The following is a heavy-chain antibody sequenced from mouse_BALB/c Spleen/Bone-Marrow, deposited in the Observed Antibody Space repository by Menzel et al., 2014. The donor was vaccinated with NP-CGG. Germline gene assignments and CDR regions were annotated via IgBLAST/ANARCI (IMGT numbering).Heavy chain of an antibody. Sequence: VQLKESGAELVKPGASVKLSCTASGFNIKDTYMHWVKQRPEQGLEWIGRIDPANGNTKYDPKFQGKATITADTSSNTAYLQLSSLTSEVTAVYYCSRYDYGWYFYVWGEGTTVAVST. CDR1: GFNIKDTY. V-gene: IGHV14-3*02. CDR2: IDPANGNT. J-gene: IGHJ1*01. D-gene: IGHD1-1*01. CDR3: SRYDYGWYFYV.